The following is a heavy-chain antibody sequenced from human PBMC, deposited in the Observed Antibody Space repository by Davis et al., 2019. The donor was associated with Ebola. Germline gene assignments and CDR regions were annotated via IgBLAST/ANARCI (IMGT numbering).Heavy chain of an antibody. CDR2: INHSGST. J-gene: IGHJ6*02. CDR3: ARGIGITRYYYGMDV. D-gene: IGHD1-14*01. CDR1: GGSFSGYY. Sequence: SETLSLTCAVYGGSFSGYYWSWIRQPPGKGLEWIGEINHSGSTNYNPSLKSRVTISVDTPKNQFSLKLSSVTAADTAVYYCARGIGITRYYYGMDVWGQGTTVTVSS. V-gene: IGHV4-34*01.